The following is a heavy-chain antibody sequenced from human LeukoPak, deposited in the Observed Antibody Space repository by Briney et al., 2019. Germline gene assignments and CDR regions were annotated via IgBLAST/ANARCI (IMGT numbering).Heavy chain of an antibody. CDR3: ASGRQWLAFDY. J-gene: IGHJ4*02. CDR1: GGSFSGYY. V-gene: IGHV4-34*01. CDR2: INHSGST. Sequence: SETLSLTCAVYGGSFSGYYWSWIRQPPGKGLEWIGEINHSGSTAYNPSLKSRVTISVDTSKNQFSLNLSSVTAADTAVYSCASGRQWLAFDYWGQGILVTVSS. D-gene: IGHD6-19*01.